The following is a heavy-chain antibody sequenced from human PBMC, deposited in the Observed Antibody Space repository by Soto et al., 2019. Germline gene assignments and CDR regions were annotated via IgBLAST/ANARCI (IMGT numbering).Heavy chain of an antibody. CDR3: AKDPAPGITGIFDP. CDR2: ISGSGGST. V-gene: IGHV3-23*01. D-gene: IGHD1-20*01. Sequence: EVQLLESGGGLVQPGGSLRLSCAASGCTVSSYAMSRVRQAPGKGLEWVSAISGSGGSTYYADSVKGRFTISRDNSKNTLYLQMNSLRAEDTAVYYCAKDPAPGITGIFDPWGQGTLVTVSS. J-gene: IGHJ5*02. CDR1: GCTVSSYA.